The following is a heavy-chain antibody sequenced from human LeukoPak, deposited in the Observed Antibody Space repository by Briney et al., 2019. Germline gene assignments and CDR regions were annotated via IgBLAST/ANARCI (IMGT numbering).Heavy chain of an antibody. CDR3: ARETGYCSSTSCSTGVWDYYYYGMDV. J-gene: IGHJ6*02. CDR2: ISSSSSYI. Sequence: GGSLRLSCAASGFTFSSYSMNWVRQAPGKGLEWVSSISSSSSYIYYADSVKGRFTISRDNAKNSLYLQMNSLRAEDTAVYYCARETGYCSSTSCSTGVWDYYYYGMDVWGQGTTVTVSS. CDR1: GFTFSSYS. D-gene: IGHD2-2*01. V-gene: IGHV3-21*01.